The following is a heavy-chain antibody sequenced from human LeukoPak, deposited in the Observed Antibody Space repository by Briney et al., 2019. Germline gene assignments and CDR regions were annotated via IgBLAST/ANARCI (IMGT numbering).Heavy chain of an antibody. CDR3: ARDEFEYSSSGGNY. Sequence: GRSLRLSCAASGFTFSSYAMHWVRQAPGKGLEWVAVISYDGSNKYYADSVKGRFTISRDNSKNTLYLQMNSLRAEDTAVCYCARDEFEYSSSGGNYWGQRTLVTVSS. J-gene: IGHJ4*02. V-gene: IGHV3-30-3*01. D-gene: IGHD6-6*01. CDR2: ISYDGSNK. CDR1: GFTFSSYA.